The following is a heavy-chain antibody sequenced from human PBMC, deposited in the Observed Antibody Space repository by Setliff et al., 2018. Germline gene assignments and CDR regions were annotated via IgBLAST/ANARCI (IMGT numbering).Heavy chain of an antibody. J-gene: IGHJ3*02. CDR1: GFTLSSNY. V-gene: IGHV3-53*01. CDR3: ARGGGSSGYAFNI. Sequence: PGGSLRLSCEVSGFTLSSNYMSWVRQAPGLGLEGVSFIYSSGSTYHAESVKGRFTISRDNSKNTLYLQMNSLRVEDTAVYYCARGGGSSGYAFNIWGQGTMVTVSS. CDR2: IYSSGST. D-gene: IGHD1-26*01.